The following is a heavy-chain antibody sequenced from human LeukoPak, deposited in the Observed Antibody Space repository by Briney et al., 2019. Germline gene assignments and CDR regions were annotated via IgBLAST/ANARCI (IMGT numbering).Heavy chain of an antibody. D-gene: IGHD3-16*01. CDR3: ARESGSFAYDAFDI. CDR1: GFNLKNYR. Sequence: PGGSVTLSCVAYGFNLKNYRMSWVRQAPGTGLEWVAYISDSGYTIYYADSVKGRFTISRDNGRNSLDLQMNSLRADDTAVYYCARESGSFAYDAFDIWGPGTMVTVSS. J-gene: IGHJ3*02. CDR2: ISDSGYTI. V-gene: IGHV3-48*01.